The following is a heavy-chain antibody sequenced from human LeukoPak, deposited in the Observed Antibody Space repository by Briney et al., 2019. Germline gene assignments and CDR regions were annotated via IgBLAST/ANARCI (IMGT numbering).Heavy chain of an antibody. CDR1: GFTFTSSA. D-gene: IGHD3-9*01. J-gene: IGHJ4*02. Sequence: GASVKVSCKASGFTFTSSAMQWVRQARGQRLEWIGWIVVGSGYTNYAQKFQERVTLTRDMSTSTAYMELSSLRSDDTAVYYCAATPQYDILTGYYNWGQGTLVTVSS. CDR2: IVVGSGYT. CDR3: AATPQYDILTGYYN. V-gene: IGHV1-58*02.